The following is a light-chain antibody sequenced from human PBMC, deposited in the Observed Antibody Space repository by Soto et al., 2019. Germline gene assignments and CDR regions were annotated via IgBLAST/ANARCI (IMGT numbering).Light chain of an antibody. CDR2: KVS. V-gene: IGKV2-30*01. CDR3: MKGTHWTTT. CDR1: QSLVYSDGNTY. Sequence: VVMTQSPLSLPVTLGQPSSISCRSSQSLVYSDGNTYLNWFQQRTGQSKRSIIYKVSNRESGVKDRLSGSGSGTDFALKISRVEAEEVGVYDCMKGTHWTTTVGHVTRREI. J-gene: IGKJ5*01.